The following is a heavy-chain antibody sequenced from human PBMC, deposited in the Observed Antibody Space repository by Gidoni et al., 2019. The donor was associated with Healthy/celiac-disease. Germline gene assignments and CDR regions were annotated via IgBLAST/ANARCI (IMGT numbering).Heavy chain of an antibody. CDR3: ARDIVVVPAAIRGYGMDV. CDR1: GFTFSSYR. J-gene: IGHJ6*02. CDR2: ISSSSSTI. Sequence: EVQLVESGGGLVQPGGSLRLSCAASGFTFSSYRMNWVRQAPGKGLEWVSYISSSSSTIYYANSGKGRFTISRENAKNSLYLQMNSLRDEETAVYYCARDIVVVPAAIRGYGMDVWGQGTTVTVSS. D-gene: IGHD2-2*02. V-gene: IGHV3-48*02.